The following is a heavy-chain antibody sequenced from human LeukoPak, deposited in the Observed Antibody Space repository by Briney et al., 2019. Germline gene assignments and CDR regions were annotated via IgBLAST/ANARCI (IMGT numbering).Heavy chain of an antibody. J-gene: IGHJ6*02. CDR2: ISSNGGST. CDR3: VRTLGYCSGTSCLYGMDV. V-gene: IGHV3-64D*06. CDR1: GFTFSSYA. Sequence: PGGSLRLSCSASGFTFSSYAMHWVRQAPGKGLQYVSAISSNGGSTYYADSVKGRFTISRDNSKNTLYLQMSSLRVEDTAVYYCVRTLGYCSGTSCLYGMDVWGQGTTVTVSS. D-gene: IGHD2-2*01.